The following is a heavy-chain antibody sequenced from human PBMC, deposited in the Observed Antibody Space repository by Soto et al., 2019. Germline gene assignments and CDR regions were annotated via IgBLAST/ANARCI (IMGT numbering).Heavy chain of an antibody. CDR2: IIPIFGTA. J-gene: IGHJ4*02. Sequence: SVKVSCKASGYTFTSYAMHWVRQAPGQGLEWMGGIIPIFGTANYAQKFQGRVTITADESTSTAYMELSSLRSEDTAVYYCARRYCISTSCYDYWGQGTLVTVSS. D-gene: IGHD2-2*01. CDR3: ARRYCISTSCYDY. V-gene: IGHV1-69*13. CDR1: GYTFTSYA.